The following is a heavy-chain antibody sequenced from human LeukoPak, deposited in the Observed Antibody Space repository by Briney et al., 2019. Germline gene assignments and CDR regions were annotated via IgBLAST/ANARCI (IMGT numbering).Heavy chain of an antibody. CDR3: ARRNRWELLLLDY. Sequence: ASVKVSCKASGYTFTSYYMHWVRQAPGQGLEWMGIINPSGGSTNYAQKFQGRVTITADESTSTAYMELSSLRSEDTAVYYCARRNRWELLLLDYWGQGTLVTVSS. V-gene: IGHV1-46*01. CDR1: GYTFTSYY. J-gene: IGHJ4*02. D-gene: IGHD1-26*01. CDR2: INPSGGST.